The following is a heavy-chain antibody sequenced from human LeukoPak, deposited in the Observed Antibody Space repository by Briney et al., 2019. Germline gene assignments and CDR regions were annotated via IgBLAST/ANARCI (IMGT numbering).Heavy chain of an antibody. CDR2: MSYDGSNK. V-gene: IGHV3-30-3*01. CDR1: GFTFSSYA. D-gene: IGHD3-22*01. CDR3: ARSYYYDSSGYDFDY. J-gene: IGHJ4*02. Sequence: GGSLRLSCAASGFTFSSYAMHWVRQALGKGLEWVAVMSYDGSNKYYADSVKGRFTISRDNSKNTLYLQMNSLRAEDTAVYYSARSYYYDSSGYDFDYWGQGTLVTVSS.